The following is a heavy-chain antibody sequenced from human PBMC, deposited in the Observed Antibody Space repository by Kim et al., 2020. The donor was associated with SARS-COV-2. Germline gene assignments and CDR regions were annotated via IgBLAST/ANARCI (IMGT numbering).Heavy chain of an antibody. CDR1: GYTFTSYA. V-gene: IGHV1-3*01. Sequence: ASVKVSCKASGYTFTSYAMHWVRQAPGQRLEWMGWINAGNGNTKYSQKFQGRVTITRDTSASTAYMELSSLRSEDTAVYYCARDMSGYYYDTNWFDPWGQGTLVTVSS. CDR3: ARDMSGYYYDTNWFDP. D-gene: IGHD3-22*01. CDR2: INAGNGNT. J-gene: IGHJ5*02.